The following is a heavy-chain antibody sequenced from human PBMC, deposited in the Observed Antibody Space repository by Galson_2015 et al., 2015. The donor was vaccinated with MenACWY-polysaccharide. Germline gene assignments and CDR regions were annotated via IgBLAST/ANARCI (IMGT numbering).Heavy chain of an antibody. Sequence: SLRLSCADSGLTFSSYGMGWVRQAPGKGLEWVSGLSPTTGNTYYADSVRGRFTISRDNSKNTLYLQMDSLRAEDTALYYCAKGAAHYGSGNYYDYWGQGTQVTVSS. CDR2: LSPTTGNT. CDR1: GLTFSSYG. CDR3: AKGAAHYGSGNYYDY. J-gene: IGHJ4*02. V-gene: IGHV3-23*01. D-gene: IGHD3-10*01.